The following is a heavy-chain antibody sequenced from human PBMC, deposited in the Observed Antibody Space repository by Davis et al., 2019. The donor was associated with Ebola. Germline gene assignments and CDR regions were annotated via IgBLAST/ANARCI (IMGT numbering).Heavy chain of an antibody. CDR1: GFTFSSYA. Sequence: GGSLRLSCAASGFTFSSYAMSWVRQAPGKGLEWVSAISGSGVSTYYADSVTGRFSISRDNSKSTLYLQINSLRAEDTAVYYCAKQGVTYYYYMVVWGKGTTVTVSS. CDR3: AKQGVTYYYYMVV. J-gene: IGHJ6*03. CDR2: ISGSGVST. D-gene: IGHD4-23*01. V-gene: IGHV3-23*01.